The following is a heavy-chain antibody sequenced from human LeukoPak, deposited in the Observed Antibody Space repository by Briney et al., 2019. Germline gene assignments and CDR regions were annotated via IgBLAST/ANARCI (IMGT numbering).Heavy chain of an antibody. V-gene: IGHV1-46*01. CDR1: GYTFTSYY. CDR3: ARAPIHSVVVGSWFDP. CDR2: INPSGGST. Sequence: ASVKVSCKASGYTFTSYYMHWVRQAPGQGLEWMGIINPSGGSTSYAQKFQGRVTMTRDTSTSTVYMELSSPRSEDTAVYYCARAPIHSVVVGSWFDPWGQGTLVTVSS. D-gene: IGHD2-15*01. J-gene: IGHJ5*02.